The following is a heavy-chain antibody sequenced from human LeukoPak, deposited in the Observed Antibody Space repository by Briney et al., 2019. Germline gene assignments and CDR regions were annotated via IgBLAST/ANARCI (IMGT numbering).Heavy chain of an antibody. CDR1: GGSISSGGYY. Sequence: SETLSLTCTVSGGSISSGGYYWSWIRQPPGKGLEWIGYIYHSGSTYYNPSLKSRVTISVDTSKNQFSLKLSSVTAADTAVYYCARDSGEYYDILTGYYPHYWGQGTLVTVSS. CDR3: ARDSGEYYDILTGYYPHY. J-gene: IGHJ4*02. V-gene: IGHV4-30-2*01. D-gene: IGHD3-9*01. CDR2: IYHSGST.